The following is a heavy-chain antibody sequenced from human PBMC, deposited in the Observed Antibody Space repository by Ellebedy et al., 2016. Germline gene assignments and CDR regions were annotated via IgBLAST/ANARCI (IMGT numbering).Heavy chain of an antibody. CDR3: AKPRSGYDAFVS. Sequence: GGSLRLXXAGTGFTFSNHAMSWVRQAPGKGLEWVSAISVTGDDTFYVDSVKGRFTVSRDNFKSTLYLQMDNMRDDDTAVYYCAKPRSGYDAFVSWGQGTLVTVSS. CDR2: ISVTGDDT. D-gene: IGHD5-12*01. CDR1: GFTFSNHA. J-gene: IGHJ4*02. V-gene: IGHV3-23*01.